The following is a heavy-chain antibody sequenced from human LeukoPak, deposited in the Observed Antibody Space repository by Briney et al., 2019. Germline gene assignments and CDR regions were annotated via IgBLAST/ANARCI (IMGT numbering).Heavy chain of an antibody. D-gene: IGHD4-23*01. Sequence: KPSETLSLTCAVYGGSFSGYYWSWLRQPPGKGVEWVGEINHSGSTNDNPSLKSRVTISVDTSKNQFSLKLSSVTAADTAVYYCARGFGGRGNSGIIDYWGQGTLVTVSS. CDR2: INHSGST. CDR3: ARGFGGRGNSGIIDY. V-gene: IGHV4-34*01. CDR1: GGSFSGYY. J-gene: IGHJ4*02.